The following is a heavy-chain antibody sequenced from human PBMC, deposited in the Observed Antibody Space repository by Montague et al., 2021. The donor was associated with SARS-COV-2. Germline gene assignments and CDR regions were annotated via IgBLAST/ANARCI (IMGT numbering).Heavy chain of an antibody. CDR2: INHSGTT. V-gene: IGHV4-34*01. CDR3: ARWDPQTLTLIGLRGKSASDY. Sequence: SETLSLTCAVYGGSFSGYYWTWIRKSPGKGLEWIADINHSGTTNYNFNPSLRSRVTISVDTSKSQFSLKLSSVTAADTGVYYCARWDPQTLTLIGLRGKSASDYWGQGTLVTVSS. CDR1: GGSFSGYY. D-gene: IGHD4-23*01. J-gene: IGHJ4*02.